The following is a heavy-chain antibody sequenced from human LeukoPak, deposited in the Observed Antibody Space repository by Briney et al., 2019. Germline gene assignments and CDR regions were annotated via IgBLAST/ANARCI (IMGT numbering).Heavy chain of an antibody. D-gene: IGHD3-22*01. CDR1: GGSISSYY. CDR2: IYISGST. J-gene: IGHJ4*02. Sequence: SETLSLTCTVSGGSISSYYWSWIRQPAGKGLEWIGRIYISGSTNYNPSLKSRVTISVDKSKNQFSLKLSSVTAADTAVYYCARGSRGYYDSSGYFDYWGQGTLVTVSS. V-gene: IGHV4-4*07. CDR3: ARGSRGYYDSSGYFDY.